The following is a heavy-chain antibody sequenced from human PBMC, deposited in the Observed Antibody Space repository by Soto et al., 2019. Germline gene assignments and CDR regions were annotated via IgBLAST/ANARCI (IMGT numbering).Heavy chain of an antibody. J-gene: IGHJ1*01. CDR1: GFTFSSYG. D-gene: IGHD6-19*01. CDR3: AREGQVYSSGWFTEYFQH. CDR2: IWYDGSNK. V-gene: IGHV3-33*01. Sequence: QVQLVESGGGVVQPGRSLRLSCAASGFTFSSYGMHWVRQAPGKGLEWVAVIWYDGSNKYYADSVKGRFTISRDNSKNTLYLQMNRLRAEDTAVYYCAREGQVYSSGWFTEYFQHWGQGTLVTVSS.